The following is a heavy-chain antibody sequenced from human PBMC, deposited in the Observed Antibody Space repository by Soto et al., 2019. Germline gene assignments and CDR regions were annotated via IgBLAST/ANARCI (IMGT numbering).Heavy chain of an antibody. CDR1: GGSISSGGYY. CDR2: FYYSGST. D-gene: IGHD2-2*01. Sequence: SETLSLPCTVSGGSISSGGYYWSWIRQHPGKGLEWIGYFYYSGSTYYNPSLKSRVTISVDTSKNQFSLKLSSVTAADTAVYYCARAGGYCSSTSCYDMYYYYYGMGVWGQGTTVTVSS. V-gene: IGHV4-31*03. J-gene: IGHJ6*02. CDR3: ARAGGYCSSTSCYDMYYYYYGMGV.